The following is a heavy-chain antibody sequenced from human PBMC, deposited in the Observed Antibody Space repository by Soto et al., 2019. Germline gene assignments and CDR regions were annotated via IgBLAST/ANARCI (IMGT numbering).Heavy chain of an antibody. D-gene: IGHD1-7*01. CDR2: TYYRSRWYN. Sequence: SQTLSLTCAISGDSVSSNSAAWNWIRLSPSRGLEWLARTYYRSRWYNDYAVSVRSRITVNPDTSKNQFSLQLTSVTPEDTAVYYCAGTTSHQWYYMDVWGKGTAVTVSS. CDR1: GDSVSSNSAA. J-gene: IGHJ6*03. V-gene: IGHV6-1*01. CDR3: AGTTSHQWYYMDV.